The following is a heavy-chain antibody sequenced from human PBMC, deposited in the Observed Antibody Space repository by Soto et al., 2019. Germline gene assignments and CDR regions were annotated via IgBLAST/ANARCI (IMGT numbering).Heavy chain of an antibody. J-gene: IGHJ4*02. Sequence: PGGSLRLSCAASGFTFSGSAMHWVRQASGKGLEWVGRIRSKANSYATAYAASGKGRFTISRDESKNTAYLQMNSLNTEDTAVYYCTSVVLFSGGSCYSSQLFGYWGQGTLGTVSS. CDR3: TSVVLFSGGSCYSSQLFGY. CDR2: IRSKANSYAT. D-gene: IGHD2-15*01. V-gene: IGHV3-73*01. CDR1: GFTFSGSA.